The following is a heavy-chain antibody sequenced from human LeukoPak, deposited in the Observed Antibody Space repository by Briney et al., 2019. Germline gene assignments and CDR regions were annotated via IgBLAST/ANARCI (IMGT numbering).Heavy chain of an antibody. CDR2: INTDSSDM. CDR3: ARDTFQSRLIDS. J-gene: IGHJ4*02. V-gene: IGHV3-21*05. D-gene: IGHD2-21*01. CDR1: GFTFSRYA. Sequence: PGGSLRLSCAASGFTFSRYAMNWVRQAPGKGLEWVSYINTDSSDMHYADSVKGRFTISRDNARNTLYLQLSSLRAEDSAVYYCARDTFQSRLIDSWGQGTLVTVSS.